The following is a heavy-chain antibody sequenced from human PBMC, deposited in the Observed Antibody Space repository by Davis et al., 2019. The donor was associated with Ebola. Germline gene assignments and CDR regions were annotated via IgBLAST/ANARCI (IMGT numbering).Heavy chain of an antibody. D-gene: IGHD4-17*01. J-gene: IGHJ4*02. CDR3: ARGSFGDSVFDY. Sequence: PGGSLRLSCTASGFSLSTYTLNWVRQAPGKGLEWVANIKEDGGEKHYVDSVKGRFTISRDNAKNSLYLQMNSLRAEDTAVYYCARGSFGDSVFDYWGQGTLVTVSS. V-gene: IGHV3-7*01. CDR1: GFSLSTYT. CDR2: IKEDGGEK.